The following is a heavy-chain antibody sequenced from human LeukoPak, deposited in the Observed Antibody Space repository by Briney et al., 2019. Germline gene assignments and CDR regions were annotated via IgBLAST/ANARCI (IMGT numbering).Heavy chain of an antibody. CDR1: NYSISNSLY. V-gene: IGHV4-38-2*02. Sequence: SEPLSLTCSGSNYSISNSLYWGWLRQPPGKGLEWIGSIYRSGSTFYNPSLKSRVTISLDTSKNQFSLKLSSVTAADTAVYYCARQRCCDSSGYYSPFDYWGQGTLVTVSS. CDR2: IYRSGST. D-gene: IGHD3-22*01. CDR3: ARQRCCDSSGYYSPFDY. J-gene: IGHJ4*02.